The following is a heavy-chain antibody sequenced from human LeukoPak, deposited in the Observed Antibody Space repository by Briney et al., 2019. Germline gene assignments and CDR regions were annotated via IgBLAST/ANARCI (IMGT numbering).Heavy chain of an antibody. Sequence: SGTLSLTCSVSGGSIRSSSFYWGWIRQPPGKGLEWIGSIYYSGTTYYNPSLRSRVTISVDTSKSQFSLRLSSVTAADTAVYYCASPRIAAAGIDFWGQGTLVTVSS. CDR3: ASPRIAAAGIDF. CDR1: GGSIRSSSFY. V-gene: IGHV4-39*01. CDR2: IYYSGTT. D-gene: IGHD6-13*01. J-gene: IGHJ4*02.